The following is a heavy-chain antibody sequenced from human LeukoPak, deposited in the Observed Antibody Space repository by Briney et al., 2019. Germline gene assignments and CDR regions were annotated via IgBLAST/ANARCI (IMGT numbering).Heavy chain of an antibody. CDR1: RGSISSGGYY. Sequence: SETLPLTCTVSRGSISSGGYYWSWIRQHPGKGLEWIGYIYYSGSTYYNPSLKSRVTISVDTSKNQFSLKLSSVTAADTAVYYCARASQWLVPSYYWGQGTLVTVSS. V-gene: IGHV4-31*03. J-gene: IGHJ4*02. D-gene: IGHD6-19*01. CDR2: IYYSGST. CDR3: ARASQWLVPSYY.